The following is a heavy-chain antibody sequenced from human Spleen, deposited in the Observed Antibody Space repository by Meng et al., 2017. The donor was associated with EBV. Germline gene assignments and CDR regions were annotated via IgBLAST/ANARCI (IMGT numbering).Heavy chain of an antibody. J-gene: IGHJ5*02. CDR1: GYSFTTYA. Sequence: QVQLVQSGAEVKKPGASVKVSCKASGYSFTTYALTWVRQAPGQGLEYLGWINTNTGNPTYGQDFRGRFVFSLDSSVSTAYLQISSLVAEDTAMYYCARYYDSSGQGVYYFDTWGQGTLVTVSS. V-gene: IGHV7-4-1*02. CDR3: ARYYDSSGQGVYYFDT. CDR2: INTNTGNP. D-gene: IGHD3-22*01.